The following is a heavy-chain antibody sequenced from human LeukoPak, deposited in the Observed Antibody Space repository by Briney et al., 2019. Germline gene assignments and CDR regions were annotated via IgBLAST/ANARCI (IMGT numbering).Heavy chain of an antibody. D-gene: IGHD3-10*01. CDR3: ARSTVSSWTMFDY. CDR1: GGSISSGGYS. CDR2: IYDGGST. J-gene: IGHJ4*02. V-gene: IGHV4-31*03. Sequence: SQTLSLTCTVSGGSISSGGYSWSWIRQHPGKGLEWIGYIYDGGSTYYNPSLKSRVTISVDTSQNQFSLKLSSVTAADTAVYYCARSTVSSWTMFDYWGQGTLVTVSS.